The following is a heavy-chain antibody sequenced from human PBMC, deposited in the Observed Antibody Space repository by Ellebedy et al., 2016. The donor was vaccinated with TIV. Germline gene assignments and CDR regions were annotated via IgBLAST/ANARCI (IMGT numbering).Heavy chain of an antibody. CDR2: ISAYNGNT. D-gene: IGHD4-17*01. CDR1: GYTFTGYY. Sequence: ASVKVSCKASGYTFTGYYMHWVRQAPGQGLEWMGWISAYNGNTNYAQKLQGRVTMTTDTSTSTAYMELRSLRSDDTAVYYCARPYYGDLKYWYFDLWGRGTLVTVSS. J-gene: IGHJ2*01. V-gene: IGHV1-18*04. CDR3: ARPYYGDLKYWYFDL.